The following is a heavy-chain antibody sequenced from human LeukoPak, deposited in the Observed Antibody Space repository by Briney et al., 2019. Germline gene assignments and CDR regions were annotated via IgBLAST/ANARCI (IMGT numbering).Heavy chain of an antibody. J-gene: IGHJ4*02. Sequence: ASVKVSCKASGYAFTNYDINWVRRATGQGLEWMGWMNPNSGNTGYAQKFQGRVTMTRSTSISTAYMELSSLTSEDTAVYYCARVSLGYCSGGTCYFQDHWGQGTLVTVSS. D-gene: IGHD2-15*01. CDR3: ARVSLGYCSGGTCYFQDH. CDR1: GYAFTNYD. CDR2: MNPNSGNT. V-gene: IGHV1-8*01.